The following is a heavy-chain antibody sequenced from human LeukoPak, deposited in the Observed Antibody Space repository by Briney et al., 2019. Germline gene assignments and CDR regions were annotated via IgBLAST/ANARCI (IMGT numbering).Heavy chain of an antibody. CDR1: GGSISSYY. CDR3: ARGVLEWLPPSYYFDY. V-gene: IGHV4-59*01. D-gene: IGHD3-3*01. Sequence: SETLSLTCTVSGGSISSYYWGWIRQPPGKELEWIGYTYYSGSTNYNPSLKSRVTISVDTSKNQFSLKLSSVTAADTAVYYCARGVLEWLPPSYYFDYWGQGTLVTVSS. J-gene: IGHJ4*02. CDR2: TYYSGST.